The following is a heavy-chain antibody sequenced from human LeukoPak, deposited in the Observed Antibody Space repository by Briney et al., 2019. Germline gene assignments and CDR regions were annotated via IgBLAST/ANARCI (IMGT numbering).Heavy chain of an antibody. V-gene: IGHV1-69*05. J-gene: IGHJ3*02. CDR1: GGTSSSYA. Sequence: EASVKVSCKASGGTSSSYAISWVRQAPGQGLEWMGGIILIFGTANYAQKFQGRVTITTDESTSTAYMELSSLRSEDTAVYYCARSKRWLQLDAFDIWGQGTMVTVSS. CDR3: ARSKRWLQLDAFDI. CDR2: IILIFGTA. D-gene: IGHD5-24*01.